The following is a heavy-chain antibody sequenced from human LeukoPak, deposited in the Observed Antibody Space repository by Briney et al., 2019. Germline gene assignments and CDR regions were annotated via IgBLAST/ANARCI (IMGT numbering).Heavy chain of an antibody. V-gene: IGHV3-21*01. Sequence: GGSLRLSCAASGFTLSSYSMNWVRQAPGKGLEWVSSISSSSSYIYYADSVKGRFTISRDNAKNSLYLQMNSLRAEDTAVYYCAREGPYGDYFDYWGQGTLVTVSS. CDR2: ISSSSSYI. CDR1: GFTLSSYS. CDR3: AREGPYGDYFDY. J-gene: IGHJ4*02. D-gene: IGHD4-17*01.